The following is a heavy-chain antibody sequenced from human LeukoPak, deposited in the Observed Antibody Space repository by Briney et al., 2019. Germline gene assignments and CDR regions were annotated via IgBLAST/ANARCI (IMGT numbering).Heavy chain of an antibody. V-gene: IGHV4-31*03. CDR2: IYYSGST. J-gene: IGHJ6*02. Sequence: TSETLSLTCTVSGGSISSGGYYWSWIRQHPGKGLEWIGYIYYSGSTYYNPSLKSRVTISVDTSKNQFSLKLSSVTAADTAVYYCARDRSQGPPRNYYGMDVWGQGTTVTVSS. CDR1: GGSISSGGYY. CDR3: ARDRSQGPPRNYYGMDV.